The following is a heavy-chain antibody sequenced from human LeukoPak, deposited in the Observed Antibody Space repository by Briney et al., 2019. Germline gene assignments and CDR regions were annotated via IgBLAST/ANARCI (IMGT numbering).Heavy chain of an antibody. J-gene: IGHJ3*02. Sequence: ASVKVSCKASGYTFTSYGISWVRQAPGQGLEWMGWISAYNGNTNYAQKLQGRVTMTTDTSTSTAYMELRSLRSDDTAVYYCARGGPYYDILTGYYLDAFDIWGQGTMVTVSS. CDR3: ARGGPYYDILTGYYLDAFDI. CDR2: ISAYNGNT. CDR1: GYTFTSYG. D-gene: IGHD3-9*01. V-gene: IGHV1-18*01.